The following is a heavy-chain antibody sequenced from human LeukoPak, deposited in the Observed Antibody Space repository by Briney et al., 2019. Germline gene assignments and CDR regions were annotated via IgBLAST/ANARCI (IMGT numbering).Heavy chain of an antibody. CDR1: GFTFRNFG. CDR2: ISGSGTSM. J-gene: IGHJ2*01. Sequence: GGSLRLSCVASGFTFRNFGMSWVRQAPGKGLEWVSSISGSGTSMYYADSVRGRFSSSRDNSKNALYLQMNGLRVEDTAVYYCARASKTYSSGWSQGSESHWYFDLWGRSTLVTVSS. V-gene: IGHV3-23*01. CDR3: ARASKTYSSGWSQGSESHWYFDL. D-gene: IGHD6-19*01.